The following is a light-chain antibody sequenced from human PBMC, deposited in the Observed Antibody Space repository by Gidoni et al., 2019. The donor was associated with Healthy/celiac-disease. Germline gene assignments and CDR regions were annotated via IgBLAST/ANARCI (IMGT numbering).Light chain of an antibody. V-gene: IGKV3-11*01. Sequence: ETVLTQSPATLSLSPGERATLPCRASQSVSSYLAWYQQKPGQPPRLLIYDASNRATGIPARFSGSGSGSDFTLTISSLEPEDFAVYCCQQRSNWPLTFGGGTKVEIK. CDR3: QQRSNWPLT. CDR1: QSVSSY. CDR2: DAS. J-gene: IGKJ4*01.